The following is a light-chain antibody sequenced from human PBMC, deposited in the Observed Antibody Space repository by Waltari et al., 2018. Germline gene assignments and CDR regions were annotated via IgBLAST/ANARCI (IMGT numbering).Light chain of an antibody. CDR2: AAS. Sequence: DIQMTQSPSSLSASVGDRVTITCRASQNIRNNLNWYHQKPGKAPKLLIYAASILQSGVPSRFSGSGSGTDFTLTISSLQPEDSATYYCQQSYSTTTFGGGTKVEIK. J-gene: IGKJ4*01. V-gene: IGKV1-39*01. CDR1: QNIRNN. CDR3: QQSYSTTT.